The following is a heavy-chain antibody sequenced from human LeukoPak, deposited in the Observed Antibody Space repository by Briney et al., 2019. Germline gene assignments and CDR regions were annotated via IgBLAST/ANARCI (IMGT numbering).Heavy chain of an antibody. J-gene: IGHJ3*02. D-gene: IGHD1-26*01. CDR3: ARQGGSFAFDI. CDR2: VYYSGST. CDR1: GGSIRNYY. Sequence: SETLSLTCTVSGGSIRNYYWSWIRQPPGKGLEWIGYVYYSGSTNYNPSLKSRVTISVDTSKSQFSLKLRSVTAADTAVYYCARQGGSFAFDIWGQGTMVTVSS. V-gene: IGHV4-59*01.